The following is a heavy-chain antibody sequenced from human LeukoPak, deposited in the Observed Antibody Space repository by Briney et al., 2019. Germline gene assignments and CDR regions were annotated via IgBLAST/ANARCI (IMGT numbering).Heavy chain of an antibody. Sequence: SETLSLTCTVSGGSISSNYWSWIRQPPGKGLEWIGYIYDSGTTDYNPSLKSRATISEDMSKNQFSLKVRSVTAADTAVYYCARDLGVMVRAFDIWGQGTMVTVSS. D-gene: IGHD5-18*01. V-gene: IGHV4-59*01. CDR1: GGSISSNY. J-gene: IGHJ3*02. CDR2: IYDSGTT. CDR3: ARDLGVMVRAFDI.